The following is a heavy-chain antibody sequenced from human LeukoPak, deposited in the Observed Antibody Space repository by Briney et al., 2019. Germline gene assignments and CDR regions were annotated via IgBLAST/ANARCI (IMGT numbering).Heavy chain of an antibody. Sequence: ASVKVSCKASGYTFTGYYMHWVRQAPGQGLEWMGWINPNSGGTNYAQKFQGRVTVTRDTSISTAYMELSRLRSDDTAVYYCARGPLWFGELFDWGQGTLVTVSS. CDR2: INPNSGGT. J-gene: IGHJ4*02. CDR1: GYTFTGYY. D-gene: IGHD3-10*01. CDR3: ARGPLWFGELFD. V-gene: IGHV1-2*02.